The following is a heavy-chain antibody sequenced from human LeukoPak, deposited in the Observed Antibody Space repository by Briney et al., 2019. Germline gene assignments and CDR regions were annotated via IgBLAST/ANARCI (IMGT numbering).Heavy chain of an antibody. CDR2: IYYNGRT. CDR1: GASVSSSTYS. D-gene: IGHD3-10*01. Sequence: PSETLSLTCAVSGASVSSSTYSWSCIRQPPGKGLEWIAYIYYNGRTTYNPSLKSRVTISLDTSKNQFSLRLSSVTDADTAVYYCASDYGSGSWRFDYWGQGTLATVSS. V-gene: IGHV4-61*01. J-gene: IGHJ4*02. CDR3: ASDYGSGSWRFDY.